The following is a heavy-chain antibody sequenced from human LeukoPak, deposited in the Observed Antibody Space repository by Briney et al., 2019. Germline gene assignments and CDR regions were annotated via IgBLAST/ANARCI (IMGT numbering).Heavy chain of an antibody. CDR1: GFTFSSYA. V-gene: IGHV3-23*01. CDR3: AKALHMITFGGVIVPPGY. D-gene: IGHD3-16*02. CDR2: ISGSGGST. J-gene: IGHJ4*02. Sequence: GGSLRLSCAASGFTFSSYAMSWVRQAPGKGLEWVSAISGSGGSTYYADSVKGRFTISRDNSKNTLYLQMNSLRAEDTAVYYCAKALHMITFGGVIVPPGYWGQGTLVTVSS.